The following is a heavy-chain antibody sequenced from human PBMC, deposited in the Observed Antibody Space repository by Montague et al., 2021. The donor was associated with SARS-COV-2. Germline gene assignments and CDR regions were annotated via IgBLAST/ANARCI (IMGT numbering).Heavy chain of an antibody. Sequence: SETLSLTCTVSSDSVCGYFLAWVRQPAGKGLECIARIFSSGATNYNPSLKSRVTISVDTSKNQVALNLKSVTAADSAVYYCARLDVLAGNGFDFWGPGTSVTVSS. CDR1: SDSVCGYF. D-gene: IGHD2-8*01. CDR2: IFSSGAT. J-gene: IGHJ6*02. V-gene: IGHV4-4*07. CDR3: ARLDVLAGNGFDF.